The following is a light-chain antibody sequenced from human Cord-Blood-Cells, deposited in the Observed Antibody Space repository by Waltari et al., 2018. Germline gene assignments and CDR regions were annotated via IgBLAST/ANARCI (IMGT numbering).Light chain of an antibody. CDR1: QSVSSY. CDR3: QQRSNWPPIT. V-gene: IGKV3-11*01. CDR2: DAS. J-gene: IGKJ5*01. Sequence: EIVLTQSPATLSLSPGERATLSCRASQSVSSYLAWYQQKPGQAPRLLIYDASNSATGIPARFSGSGSGTDFTLTISSLGPEDFAVYYCQQRSNWPPITFGQGTRLEIK.